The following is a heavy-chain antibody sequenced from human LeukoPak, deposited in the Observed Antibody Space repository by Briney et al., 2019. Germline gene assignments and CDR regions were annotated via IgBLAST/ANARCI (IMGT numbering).Heavy chain of an antibody. CDR3: ARASGSYLRSCPDF. CDR2: ISGSGGST. V-gene: IGHV3-23*01. D-gene: IGHD1-26*01. CDR1: GFTFSSYA. J-gene: IGHJ4*02. Sequence: PGGSLRLSCAASGFTFSSYAMSWVRQAPGKGLEWVSAISGSGGSTYYADSVKGRFTISRDNSKNTLYLQMNSLRAEDTAVYYCARASGSYLRSCPDFWGQGTLVTVSS.